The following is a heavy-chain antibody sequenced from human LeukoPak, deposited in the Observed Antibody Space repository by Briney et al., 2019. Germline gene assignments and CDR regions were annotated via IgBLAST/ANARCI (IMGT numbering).Heavy chain of an antibody. CDR1: GYTFTGYY. CDR3: ARNFYFDSSGYYHY. Sequence: ASVKVSCKASGYTFTGYYMHWVRQAPGQGLEWMGWINPNSGGTNYAQKFQGRVTMTRDTSISTAYKELSRLRSDDTAVYYCARNFYFDSSGYYHYWGQGTLVTVSS. J-gene: IGHJ4*02. D-gene: IGHD3-22*01. V-gene: IGHV1-2*02. CDR2: INPNSGGT.